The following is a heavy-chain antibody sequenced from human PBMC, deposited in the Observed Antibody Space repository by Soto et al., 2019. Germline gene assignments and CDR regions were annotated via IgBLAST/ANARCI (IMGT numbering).Heavy chain of an antibody. CDR3: ARDLTHSSTGY. Sequence: QVQLVQSGAEVKKPGSSVKVSCKASGGTFSSYTISWVRQAPGQGLEWMGRIIPILGIANYAQKFQGRVTXTXVKSTRTAYMELRSLRSEDTAVYYCARDLTHSSTGYWGQGTLVTVSS. CDR1: GGTFSSYT. J-gene: IGHJ4*02. D-gene: IGHD6-13*01. CDR2: IIPILGIA. V-gene: IGHV1-69*08.